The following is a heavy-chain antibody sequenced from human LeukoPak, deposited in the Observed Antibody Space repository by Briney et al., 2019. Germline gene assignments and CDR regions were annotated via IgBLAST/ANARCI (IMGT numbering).Heavy chain of an antibody. CDR2: IYYSGST. CDR3: ARRSIAAGSGWFDP. CDR1: GGSISSSSYY. V-gene: IGHV4-39*01. D-gene: IGHD6-25*01. Sequence: PSETLSLTCTVSGGSISSSSYYWGWIRQPPGKGLEWIGSIYYSGSTYYNTSLKSRVTISVDTSKNQFSLKLSSVTAADTAVYHCARRSIAAGSGWFDPWGQGTLVTVSS. J-gene: IGHJ5*02.